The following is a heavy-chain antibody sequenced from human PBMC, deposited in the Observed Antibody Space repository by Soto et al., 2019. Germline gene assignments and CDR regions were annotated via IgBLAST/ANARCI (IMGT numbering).Heavy chain of an antibody. J-gene: IGHJ3*02. CDR3: AKGNAWSPALVLDI. CDR2: ISGSGGST. Sequence: EVQLLESGGGLVQPGGSLRLSCAASGFTFSSYAMNWVRQAPGKGLEWVSAISGSGGSTYYADSVKGRFTIARDSTKNTLYLQMNSLRAEDTAVYYCAKGNAWSPALVLDIWGQGTMVTVSS. D-gene: IGHD1-1*01. V-gene: IGHV3-23*01. CDR1: GFTFSSYA.